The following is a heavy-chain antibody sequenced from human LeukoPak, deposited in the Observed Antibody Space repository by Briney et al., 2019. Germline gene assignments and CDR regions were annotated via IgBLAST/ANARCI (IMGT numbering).Heavy chain of an antibody. J-gene: IGHJ6*03. V-gene: IGHV4-59*10. CDR2: IYTSGST. Sequence: SETLSLTCAVYGGSFSGYYWSWIRQPAGKGLEWIGRIYTSGSTNYNPSLKSRVTMSVDTSKNQFSLKLSSVTAADTAVYYCASGVVVPAAPGEYYYYYMDVWGKGTTVTVSS. D-gene: IGHD2-2*01. CDR3: ASGVVVPAAPGEYYYYYMDV. CDR1: GGSFSGYY.